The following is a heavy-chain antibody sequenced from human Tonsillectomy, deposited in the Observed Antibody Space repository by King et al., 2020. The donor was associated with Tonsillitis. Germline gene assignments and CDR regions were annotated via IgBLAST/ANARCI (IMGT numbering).Heavy chain of an antibody. CDR2: IWYDGNNK. V-gene: IGHV3-33*01. CDR1: GFTFSTYG. CDR3: ARAPPPAPRSYYYSGMDV. Sequence: QLVQSGGGVVQPGRSLRLSCAASGFTFSTYGMHWVRQAPGKGLEWVAVIWYDGNNKYYADSVKGRFTISRDNSKSTLYLQMNSLRAEDTAVYYCARAPPPAPRSYYYSGMDVWGQGPTVTVSS. J-gene: IGHJ6*02. D-gene: IGHD1-14*01.